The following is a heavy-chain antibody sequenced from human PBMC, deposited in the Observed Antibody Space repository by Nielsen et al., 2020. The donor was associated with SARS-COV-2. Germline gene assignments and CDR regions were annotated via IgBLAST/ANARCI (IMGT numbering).Heavy chain of an antibody. CDR2: ISSSSSYI. V-gene: IGHV3-21*01. D-gene: IGHD6-19*01. Sequence: GGSLRLSCAASGFTLSSYSMNWVRQAPGKGLEWVSSISSSSSYIYYADSVKGRFTISRDNTKNSLYLQMNSLRAEDTAVYYCARDRRYSSGPLDYWGQGTLVTVSS. CDR1: GFTLSSYS. CDR3: ARDRRYSSGPLDY. J-gene: IGHJ4*02.